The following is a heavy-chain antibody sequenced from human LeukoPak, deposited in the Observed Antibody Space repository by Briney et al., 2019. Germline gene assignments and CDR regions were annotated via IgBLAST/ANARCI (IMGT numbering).Heavy chain of an antibody. V-gene: IGHV3-33*01. J-gene: IGHJ6*03. CDR1: GFTFSSYG. CDR2: IWYDGSNK. D-gene: IGHD3-10*01. CDR3: ARDGLQRGIDCYHYYMDV. Sequence: GGSLRLSCAASGFTFSSYGMHWVRQAPGKGLEWMAVIWYDGSNKYYPDSVKGRFTISRDNFKNTLYLQMNSLRVEGTAVYYCARDGLQRGIDCYHYYMDVWGKGTTVTVSS.